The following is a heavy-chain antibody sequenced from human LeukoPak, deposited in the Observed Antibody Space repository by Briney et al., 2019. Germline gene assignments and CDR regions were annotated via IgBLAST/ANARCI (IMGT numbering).Heavy chain of an antibody. Sequence: GGSLRLSCAASGFTFSSYAMSWVRHAPGKGLEWVSTITGGGSTTYFADSVKGRFTISRDNSKNTLYLQMNSLRAEDTALYYCARESPVAATGRSWFDSWGQGTLVTVSS. CDR3: ARESPVAATGRSWFDS. V-gene: IGHV3-23*01. CDR1: GFTFSSYA. D-gene: IGHD6-13*01. CDR2: ITGGGSTT. J-gene: IGHJ5*01.